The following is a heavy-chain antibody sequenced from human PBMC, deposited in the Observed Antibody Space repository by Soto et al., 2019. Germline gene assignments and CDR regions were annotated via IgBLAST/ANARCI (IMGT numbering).Heavy chain of an antibody. CDR2: ISAYNGNR. V-gene: IGHV1-18*01. CDR1: GYSFTSYG. CDR3: ARDLGGFPDY. D-gene: IGHD2-15*01. J-gene: IGHJ4*02. Sequence: ASVKVSCKASGYSFTSYGISWVRQAPGQGLEWMGWISAYNGNRKYAQKFQGRVTMTTDTSTSTAYTELRSLRSDDTAVYYCARDLGGFPDYWGQGTLVTVSS.